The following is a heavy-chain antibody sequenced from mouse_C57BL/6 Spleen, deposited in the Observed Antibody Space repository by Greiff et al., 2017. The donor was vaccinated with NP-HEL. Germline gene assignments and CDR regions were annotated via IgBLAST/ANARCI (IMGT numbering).Heavy chain of an antibody. CDR2: IRSKSNNYAT. D-gene: IGHD1-1*01. Sequence: DAGGGLVQPKGSLKLSCAASGFSFNTYAMNWVRQAPGKGLEWVARIRSKSNNYATYYADSVKDRFTISRDDSESMLYLQMNNLKTEDTAMYYCVRSVAHYAMDYWGQGTSVTVSS. CDR1: GFSFNTYA. J-gene: IGHJ4*01. V-gene: IGHV10-1*01. CDR3: VRSVAHYAMDY.